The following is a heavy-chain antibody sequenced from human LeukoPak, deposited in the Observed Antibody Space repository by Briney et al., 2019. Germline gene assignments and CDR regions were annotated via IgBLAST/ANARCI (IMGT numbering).Heavy chain of an antibody. CDR2: IIPILGTA. J-gene: IGHJ4*02. CDR1: GGTFSSYS. V-gene: IGHV1-69*01. D-gene: IGHD2-8*01. Sequence: SVKVSCKASGGTFSSYSISWVRQAPGQGLEWMGGIIPILGTANYAQKFQGRVTIAADESTNTVYMELSSLRSENTAVYYCAGRLDCTNGVCFNYFRFDYWGQGTLVTVSS. CDR3: AGRLDCTNGVCFNYFRFDY.